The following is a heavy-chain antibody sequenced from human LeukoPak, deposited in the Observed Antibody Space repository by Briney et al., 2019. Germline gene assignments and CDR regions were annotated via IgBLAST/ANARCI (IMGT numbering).Heavy chain of an antibody. J-gene: IGHJ6*02. CDR1: GYIFTSYG. V-gene: IGHV1-18*01. CDR3: ARVMHWDLPMARGRGMDV. D-gene: IGHD3-10*01. CDR2: IGAYNGNT. Sequence: ASVNVSCKAPGYIFTSYGISWVRQAPGQGLEWMGWIGAYNGNTNYAQKFQGRVTMTTDTSTNTAYMEVRSLRSDDTAMFYCARVMHWDLPMARGRGMDVWGQGTTVTVSS.